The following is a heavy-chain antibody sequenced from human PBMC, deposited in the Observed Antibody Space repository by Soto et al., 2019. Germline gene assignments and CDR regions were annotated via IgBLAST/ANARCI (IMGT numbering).Heavy chain of an antibody. CDR1: GFSFSSYA. CDR3: AVSAYCRGDCYWQFDP. CDR2: ISGDGFTT. D-gene: IGHD2-21*02. J-gene: IGHJ5*02. V-gene: IGHV3-23*01. Sequence: EGQVLESGGGLVQPGGSLRLTCAASGFSFSSYALSWVRQPPGKGLEWVSSISGDGFTTDYADSVKGRFTISRDNSKNTVLLQMNSLRAEDTAVYFCAVSAYCRGDCYWQFDPWGQGTLVTVSS.